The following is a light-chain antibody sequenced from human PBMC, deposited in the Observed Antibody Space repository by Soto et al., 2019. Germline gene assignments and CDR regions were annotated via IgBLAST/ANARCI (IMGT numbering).Light chain of an antibody. CDR2: GAS. Sequence: EIVLTQSPGTLSLSPGERATLSCRASQSVSSNYLAWYQQKPGQAPRLLIFGASNRATGIPDRFSGSGSGTDFTLTISRLEPEDFAVYYCQQYGSSPLVTFGQGTKVDIK. J-gene: IGKJ1*01. CDR3: QQYGSSPLVT. V-gene: IGKV3-20*01. CDR1: QSVSSNY.